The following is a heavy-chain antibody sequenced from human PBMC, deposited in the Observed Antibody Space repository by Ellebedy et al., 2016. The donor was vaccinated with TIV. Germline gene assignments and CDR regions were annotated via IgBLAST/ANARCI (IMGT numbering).Heavy chain of an antibody. CDR3: ARAPRGGTDY. CDR1: GFSLSSFW. V-gene: IGHV3-7*03. J-gene: IGHJ4*02. D-gene: IGHD3-10*01. CDR2: INHAGIET. Sequence: PAGSLRLSCAASGFSLSSFWMSWVRQAPGKGLESVANINHAGIETYYVDSVTGRFTISRDNAKNSLYLEMDSLRAEDTAVYLCARAPRGGTDYWGQGTLVTVHS.